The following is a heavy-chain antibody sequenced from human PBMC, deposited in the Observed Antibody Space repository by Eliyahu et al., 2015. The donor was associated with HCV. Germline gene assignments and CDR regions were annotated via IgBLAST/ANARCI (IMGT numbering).Heavy chain of an antibody. V-gene: IGHV3-11*06. CDR2: ISSSSSYT. CDR3: ARATRDNPMVRGVPYFDY. J-gene: IGHJ4*02. CDR1: GFTFSXYX. D-gene: IGHD3-10*01. Sequence: QVQLVESGGGLVKPGGSLRLSCAASGFTFSXYXMXWIRQAPGKGLEGVSYISSSSSYTNYADSVKGRFTISRDNAKNSLYLQMNSLRAEDTAVYYCARATRDNPMVRGVPYFDYWGQGTLVTVSS.